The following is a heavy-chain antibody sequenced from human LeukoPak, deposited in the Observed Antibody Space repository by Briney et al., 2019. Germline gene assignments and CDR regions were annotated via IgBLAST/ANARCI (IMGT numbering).Heavy chain of an antibody. V-gene: IGHV3-33*01. CDR3: ARAISAMVADN. Sequence: PGGSLRLSCAASGFTFSTYGMHWVRQAPGKGPEWVAVIRYDGGNKNYGDSVKGRFTISRDNSKNTLYLQMNSLRAEDTAVYYCARAISAMVADNWGQGTLVTVSS. D-gene: IGHD5-18*01. J-gene: IGHJ4*02. CDR2: IRYDGGNK. CDR1: GFTFSTYG.